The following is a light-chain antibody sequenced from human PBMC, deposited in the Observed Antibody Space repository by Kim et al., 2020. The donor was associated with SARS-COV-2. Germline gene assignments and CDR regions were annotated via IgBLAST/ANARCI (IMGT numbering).Light chain of an antibody. CDR1: SGSVSTSYY. CDR2: STN. J-gene: IGLJ3*02. V-gene: IGLV8-61*01. Sequence: PGGTVTLTCGLGSGSVSTSYYPSWYQQTPGQAPRTLIYSTNTRSSGVPDRFSGSILGNKAALTITGAQADDESDYYCMLYMISAMVFGGGTQLTVL. CDR3: MLYMISAMV.